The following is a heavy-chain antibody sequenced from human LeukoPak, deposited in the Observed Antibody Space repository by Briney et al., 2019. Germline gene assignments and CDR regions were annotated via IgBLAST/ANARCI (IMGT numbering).Heavy chain of an antibody. CDR3: ARRGILTGYYFDY. D-gene: IGHD3-9*01. V-gene: IGHV4-61*02. Sequence: SETLSLTCTVSGGSISSGSYYWSWIRQPAGKGLEWIGRIYTSGSTNYNPSLKSRVTISVDTSKNQFSLKLSSVTAADTAVYYCARRGILTGYYFDYWGQGTLVTVSS. CDR2: IYTSGST. J-gene: IGHJ4*02. CDR1: GGSISSGSYY.